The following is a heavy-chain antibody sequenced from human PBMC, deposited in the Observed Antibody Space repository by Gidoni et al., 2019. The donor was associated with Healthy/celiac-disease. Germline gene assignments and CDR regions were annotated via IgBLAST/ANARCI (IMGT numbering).Heavy chain of an antibody. Sequence: QVQLVQSGAEVKKPGASVKVSCKASGYTFTSYDINWVRQATGQGLEWMGWMNPNSGNTGYAQKFQGRVTMTRNTSISTAYMELSSLRSEDTAVYYCARAYCSGGSCYSDFDYWGQGTLVTVSS. D-gene: IGHD2-15*01. CDR2: MNPNSGNT. J-gene: IGHJ4*02. CDR3: ARAYCSGGSCYSDFDY. V-gene: IGHV1-8*01. CDR1: GYTFTSYD.